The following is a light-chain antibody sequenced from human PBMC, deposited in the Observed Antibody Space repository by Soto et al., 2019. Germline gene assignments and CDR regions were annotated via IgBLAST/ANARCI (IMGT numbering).Light chain of an antibody. CDR1: SSDVARYNY. Sequence: QSALTQPPSASGSPGQPVTISCTGASSDVARYNYVSWYQHLPGKAPKLILYEVSARPSGVPDRFSGSKSGNTASLTVSGLQEEDEAADSCSSEAGNNNLVFGGGTKLTVL. CDR3: SSEAGNNNLV. CDR2: EVS. V-gene: IGLV2-8*01. J-gene: IGLJ3*02.